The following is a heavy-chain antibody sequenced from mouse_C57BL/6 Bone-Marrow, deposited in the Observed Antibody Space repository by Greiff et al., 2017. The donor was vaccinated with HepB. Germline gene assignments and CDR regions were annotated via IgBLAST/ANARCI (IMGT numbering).Heavy chain of an antibody. D-gene: IGHD2-10*01. J-gene: IGHJ4*01. CDR2: IYPGGGYT. Sequence: VQVVESGAELVRPGTSVKMSCKASGYTFTNYWIGWAKQRPGHGLEWIGDIYPGGGYTNYNEKFKGKATLTADKSSSTAYMQFSSLTSEDSAIYYCARGLLGAMDYWGQGTSVTVSS. CDR3: ARGLLGAMDY. CDR1: GYTFTNYW. V-gene: IGHV1-63*01.